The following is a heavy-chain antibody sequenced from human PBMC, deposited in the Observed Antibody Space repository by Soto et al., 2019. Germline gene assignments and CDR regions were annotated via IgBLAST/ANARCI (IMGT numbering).Heavy chain of an antibody. V-gene: IGHV4-31*03. Sequence: QVQLQESGPGLVKPSQTLSLTCTVSGGSISSGGYYWSWIRQHPGKGLEWIGYIYYSGSTYYNPSFKSRVTISVDTSKNQFSLKLSSVTAADTAVYYCARDQQDYYEGAFDIWGQGTMVTVSS. CDR3: ARDQQDYYEGAFDI. CDR2: IYYSGST. J-gene: IGHJ3*02. D-gene: IGHD3-22*01. CDR1: GGSISSGGYY.